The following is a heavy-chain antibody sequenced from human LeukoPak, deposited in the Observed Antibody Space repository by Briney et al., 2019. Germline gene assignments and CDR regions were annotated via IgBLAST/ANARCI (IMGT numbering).Heavy chain of an antibody. J-gene: IGHJ4*02. CDR2: IYPGDSDT. CDR1: GYSFATYW. CDR3: ARRGYCGGDCYSDY. Sequence: GESLKISCQGSGYSFATYWIGWVRQMPGKGLEWMGIIYPGDSDTRYSPSFQGQVTISVDKSISTVFLQWSSVTASDTAMYYCARRGYCGGDCYSDYWGQGTLVTVSS. V-gene: IGHV5-51*01. D-gene: IGHD2-21*01.